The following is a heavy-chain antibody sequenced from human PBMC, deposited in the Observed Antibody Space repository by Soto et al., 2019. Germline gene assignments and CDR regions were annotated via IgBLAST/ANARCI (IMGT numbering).Heavy chain of an antibody. V-gene: IGHV3-11*01. CDR2: ISSGSSNT. Sequence: PGGSLRLSCAAAGFRFNDYYMTWIRQAPGKGLEWVSYISSGSSNTYYAHSVKGRFTISRDNAKNSLYLQMNSLRAEDTAVYYCATSSGALAASFPYYFDYWGQGTLVTVSS. CDR3: ATSSGALAASFPYYFDY. D-gene: IGHD6-25*01. J-gene: IGHJ4*02. CDR1: GFRFNDYY.